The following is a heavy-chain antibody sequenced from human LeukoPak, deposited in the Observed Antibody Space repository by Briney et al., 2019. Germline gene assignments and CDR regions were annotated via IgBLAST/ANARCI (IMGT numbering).Heavy chain of an antibody. J-gene: IGHJ4*02. Sequence: GASVKVSCKASGYTFISLDINWVRQATGQGREWRGGISANSGYTGCVQKFQGRGTMTRETSTSTAYMELSSLRSEDTAVYYCARGVQEGVDYWGQGTLVTVSS. D-gene: IGHD3-16*01. CDR2: ISANSGYT. CDR1: GYTFISLD. CDR3: ARGVQEGVDY. V-gene: IGHV1-8*01.